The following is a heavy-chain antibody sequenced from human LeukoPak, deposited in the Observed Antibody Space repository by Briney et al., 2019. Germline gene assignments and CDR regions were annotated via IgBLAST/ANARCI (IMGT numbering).Heavy chain of an antibody. D-gene: IGHD3-22*01. Sequence: GGSLRLSCAASGFTFSSYGMHWVRQAPGKGLEWVAFIRYDGSNKYYADSVKGRFTISRDNAKNSLYLQMNSLRAEDTAVYYCARDRSPHYYDSSGYYSCFDYWGQGTLVTVSS. CDR1: GFTFSSYG. CDR3: ARDRSPHYYDSSGYYSCFDY. CDR2: IRYDGSNK. J-gene: IGHJ4*02. V-gene: IGHV3-30*02.